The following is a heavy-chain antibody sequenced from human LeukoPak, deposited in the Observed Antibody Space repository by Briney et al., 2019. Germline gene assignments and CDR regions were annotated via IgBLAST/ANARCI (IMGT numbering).Heavy chain of an antibody. V-gene: IGHV4-59*08. CDR1: GGSISSYY. CDR2: IYYSGST. Sequence: KPSETLSLTCTVSGGSISSYYWSWIRQPPGKGLEWIGYIYYSGSTNYNPSLKSRVTISADTSKNQFSLKLSSVTAADTAVYYCARTPVYDYYDSSGYYDDWGQGTLVTVSS. J-gene: IGHJ4*02. CDR3: ARTPVYDYYDSSGYYDD. D-gene: IGHD3-22*01.